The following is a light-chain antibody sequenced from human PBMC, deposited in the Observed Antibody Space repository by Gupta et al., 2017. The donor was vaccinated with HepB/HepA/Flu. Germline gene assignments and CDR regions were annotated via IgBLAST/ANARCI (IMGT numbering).Light chain of an antibody. V-gene: IGKV1-33*01. CDR1: QDISNY. CDR2: DAS. CDR3: QQYDNHPPYT. Sequence: DIQMTQSPSSLSASVGDRVTITCQASQDISNYLNWYQQKPGKAPKLLIYDASNLETGVTSRFSGSGSGTDFTITISSLQPEDIATYYCQQYDNHPPYTFGQGTKLEIK. J-gene: IGKJ2*01.